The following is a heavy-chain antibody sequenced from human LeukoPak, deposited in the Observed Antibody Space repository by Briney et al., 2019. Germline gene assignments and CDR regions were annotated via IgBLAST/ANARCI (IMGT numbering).Heavy chain of an antibody. D-gene: IGHD3-3*01. CDR1: GVPFSASW. V-gene: IGHV4-39*01. CDR3: ARHPLRLGMDV. Sequence: PGGSLRLSCAASGVPFSASWMHWIRQPPGKGLEWIGSIHHSGSTYYNPSLKSRVTISVDTSKSQFSLRLSSVTAADTGVYYCARHPLRLGMDVWGQGTTVTVSS. CDR2: IHHSGST. J-gene: IGHJ6*02.